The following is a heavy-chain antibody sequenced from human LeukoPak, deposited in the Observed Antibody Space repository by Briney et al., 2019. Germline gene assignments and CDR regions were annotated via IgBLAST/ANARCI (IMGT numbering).Heavy chain of an antibody. V-gene: IGHV1-3*01. Sequence: ASVKVSCKASGYTFTSYAMHWVRQAPGQRLEWMGWINAGNGNTKYSQKFQGRVTITRDTSASTAYMELSSLRSEDTAVYYCARDGILGGYSSGLRPFDYWGQGTLVTVSS. D-gene: IGHD6-19*01. CDR1: GYTFTSYA. J-gene: IGHJ4*02. CDR2: INAGNGNT. CDR3: ARDGILGGYSSGLRPFDY.